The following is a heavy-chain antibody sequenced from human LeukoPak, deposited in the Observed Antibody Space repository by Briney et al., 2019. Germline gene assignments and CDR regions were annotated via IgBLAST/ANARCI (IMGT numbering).Heavy chain of an antibody. V-gene: IGHV1-2*02. CDR3: ARDLRTLWFGELAFQGY. CDR1: GYTFTGYY. CDR2: INPNSGGT. Sequence: ASVKVSCKASGYTFTGYYMHWVRQAPGQGLEWMGWINPNSGGTNYAQKFQGRVTMTRDTSISTAYMELSRLRSDDTAVYYCARDLRTLWFGELAFQGYWGQGTLVTVSS. J-gene: IGHJ4*02. D-gene: IGHD3-10*01.